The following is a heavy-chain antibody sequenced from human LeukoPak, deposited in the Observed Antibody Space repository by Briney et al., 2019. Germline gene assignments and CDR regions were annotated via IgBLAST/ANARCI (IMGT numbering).Heavy chain of an antibody. D-gene: IGHD2-15*01. CDR1: GGSISSGGYS. V-gene: IGHV4-30-2*01. CDR3: ARGRYCSADICTGGDSFDI. J-gene: IGHJ3*02. Sequence: SETLSLTCAVSGGSISSGGYSWSWIRQPPGKGLEWIGYIYHSGSTYYNPSLKSRVTISVDRSKNQFSLKLRSVTAADTAVYYCARGRYCSADICTGGDSFDIWGQGTMVSVSP. CDR2: IYHSGST.